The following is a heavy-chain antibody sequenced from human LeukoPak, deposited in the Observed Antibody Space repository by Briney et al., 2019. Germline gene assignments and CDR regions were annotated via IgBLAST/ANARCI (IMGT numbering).Heavy chain of an antibody. J-gene: IGHJ5*02. CDR3: ARGPRTMIVVVFRGHNWFDP. CDR2: INSDGSST. V-gene: IGHV3-74*01. D-gene: IGHD3-22*01. Sequence: GGSLRLSCAASGFTFSSYWMHWVRQAPGKGLVWVSRINSDGSSTGYADSVKGRFTISRDNAKNTLYLQMNSLRAEDTAVYYCARGPRTMIVVVFRGHNWFDPWGQGTLVTVSS. CDR1: GFTFSSYW.